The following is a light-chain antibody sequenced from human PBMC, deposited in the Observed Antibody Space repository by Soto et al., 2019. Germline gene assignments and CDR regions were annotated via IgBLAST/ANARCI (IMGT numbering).Light chain of an antibody. CDR1: SSNIGSHT. J-gene: IGLJ2*01. CDR2: RTN. V-gene: IGLV1-44*01. Sequence: QSALTQPSSASGTPGQSVNISCSGTSSNIGSHTVNWYQQIPGKAPQLFIFRTNERPSGVPDRFSGSKSVTSASLAISGLHSDDEADYYCAAWDDRLHAVVFGGGTKLTVL. CDR3: AAWDDRLHAVV.